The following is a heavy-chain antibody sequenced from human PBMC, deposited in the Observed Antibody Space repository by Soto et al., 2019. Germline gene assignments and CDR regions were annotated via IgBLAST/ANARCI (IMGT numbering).Heavy chain of an antibody. D-gene: IGHD6-19*01. CDR3: ARDSSGFALNPGVY. CDR1: GSTFSSYA. V-gene: IGHV3-30-3*01. J-gene: IGHJ4*02. Sequence: RLSCAASGSTFSSYAMHWVRQAPGKGLEWVAVTSYDGSNKYYADSVKGRFTISRDNSKNTLYLQMNSLRAEDTAVYYCARDSSGFALNPGVYWGQGTLVTVSS. CDR2: TSYDGSNK.